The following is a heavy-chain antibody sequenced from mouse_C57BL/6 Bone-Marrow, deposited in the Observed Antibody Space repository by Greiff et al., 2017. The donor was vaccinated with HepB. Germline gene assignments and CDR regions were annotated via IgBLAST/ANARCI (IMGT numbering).Heavy chain of an antibody. CDR1: GFNITNTY. Sequence: VQLQQSVAELVRPGASVKLSCTASGFNITNTYMHWVKQRPEQGLEWIGRIDPANGNTNYAPKFKGKATITADTSSNTAYLQHSSLTSEDTAIYYCARYDGYTWYLDVWGTGTTVTVSA. J-gene: IGHJ1*03. CDR3: ARYDGYTWYLDV. CDR2: IDPANGNT. D-gene: IGHD2-3*01. V-gene: IGHV14-3*01.